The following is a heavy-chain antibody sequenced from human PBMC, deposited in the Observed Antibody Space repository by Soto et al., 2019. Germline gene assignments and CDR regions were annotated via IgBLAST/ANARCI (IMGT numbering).Heavy chain of an antibody. CDR2: IYYSGST. V-gene: IGHV4-59*01. J-gene: IGHJ4*01. CDR3: GRGEPARASPFAY. D-gene: IGHD1-1*01. Sequence: SETLSLTCTVSGDSINTYYWSWIRQPPGKGLEWIGYIYYSGSTYYNPSLESRVTISVDTSKNQFSLKLNSVTAADTAVYYCGRGEPARASPFAYWGHGTLVTVPS. CDR1: GDSINTYY.